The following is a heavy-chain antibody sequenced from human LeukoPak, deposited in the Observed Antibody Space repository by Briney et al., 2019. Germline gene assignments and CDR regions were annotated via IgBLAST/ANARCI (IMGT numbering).Heavy chain of an antibody. CDR1: GFTFSSYG. Sequence: GGSLRLSCAASGFTFSSYGMHWVRQAPGKGLEWVAFIRYDGSNKYYADSVKGRFTISRDNSKNTLYLQMNSLRAEDTAVYYCAKDGNYSDSSGYPAYWGQGTLVTVSS. CDR3: AKDGNYSDSSGYPAY. V-gene: IGHV3-30*02. CDR2: IRYDGSNK. D-gene: IGHD3-22*01. J-gene: IGHJ1*01.